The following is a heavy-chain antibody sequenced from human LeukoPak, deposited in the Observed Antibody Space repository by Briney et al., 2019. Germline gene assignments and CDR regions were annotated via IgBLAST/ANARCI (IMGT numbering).Heavy chain of an antibody. CDR3: SKQETRGIWYFAL. CDR1: GFTFSSYA. D-gene: IGHD3-16*01. CDR2: ISYDGSSK. Sequence: PGGSLRLSCAASGFTFSSYAMHWVRQAPGKGLEWVAVISYDGSSKIYADSVTGRFTISRDNSRNTLYLQMNSLRADDTAVYYCSKQETRGIWYFALWGRGTLVTVSS. V-gene: IGHV3-30-3*02. J-gene: IGHJ2*01.